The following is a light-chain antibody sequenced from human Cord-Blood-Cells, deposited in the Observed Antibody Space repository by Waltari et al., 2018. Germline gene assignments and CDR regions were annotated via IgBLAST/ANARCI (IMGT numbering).Light chain of an antibody. V-gene: IGKV1-5*03. CDR1: QSISSW. CDR3: QQYNSYWT. Sequence: DIQMTQSPSTPSASVGDRVTITCRASQSISSWLAWYQQKPGKAPKLLIYKASSLESGVPSRFSGSGSGTEFTLTISSLQPDDFATYDCQQYNSYWTFGQGTKVEIK. J-gene: IGKJ1*01. CDR2: KAS.